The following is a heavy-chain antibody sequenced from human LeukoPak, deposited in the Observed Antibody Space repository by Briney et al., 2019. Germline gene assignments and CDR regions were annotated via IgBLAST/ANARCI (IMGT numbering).Heavy chain of an antibody. J-gene: IGHJ3*02. Sequence: ASVKVSCKVSGYTLTELSMHWVRQAPGKGLEWMGGFDPEDGETIYAQKFQGRVTMTEDTSTDTAYMELSSLRSGDTAVYYCAADQIAVAATSDAFDIWGRGTMVTVSA. CDR3: AADQIAVAATSDAFDI. CDR1: GYTLTELS. CDR2: FDPEDGET. D-gene: IGHD6-19*01. V-gene: IGHV1-24*01.